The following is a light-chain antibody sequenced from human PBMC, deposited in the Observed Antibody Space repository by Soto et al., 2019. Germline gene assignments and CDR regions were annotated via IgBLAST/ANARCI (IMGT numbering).Light chain of an antibody. J-gene: IGKJ4*01. CDR1: QSVGTY. Sequence: EIVLTQSPGTLSLSPGERATLSCRASQSVGTYLACYQQKPGQAPRLLIYGASSRATGIPDRFSGSGSGTDFTLTISRLEPEDFAVYYCQQYVSLPLTFGGGTKV. CDR2: GAS. CDR3: QQYVSLPLT. V-gene: IGKV3-20*01.